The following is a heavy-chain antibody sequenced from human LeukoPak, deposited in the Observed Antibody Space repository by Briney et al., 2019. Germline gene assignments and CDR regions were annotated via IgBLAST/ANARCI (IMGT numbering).Heavy chain of an antibody. CDR1: GGSISSYY. Sequence: SSETLSLTCTVSGGSISSYYWSWIRQPPGKGLEWIGYIYYSGSTNYNPSLKSRVTMSVDTSKSQFSLKLSSVTAADTAVYYCASLNRYYYYMDVWGKGTTVTVSS. V-gene: IGHV4-59*12. J-gene: IGHJ6*03. D-gene: IGHD1-14*01. CDR2: IYYSGST. CDR3: ASLNRYYYYMDV.